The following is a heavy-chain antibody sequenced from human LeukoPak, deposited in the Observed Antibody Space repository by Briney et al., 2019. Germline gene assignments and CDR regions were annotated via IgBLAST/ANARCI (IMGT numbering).Heavy chain of an antibody. Sequence: GGSLRLSCAASGFTFSDYYMTWIRQAPGKGLEWISYISSGDGPTYYADSVKGRFTISRDNAKNSLFLQMNSLRVEDTAVYYCARDWGLITMVRGVMNYWGQGTLVTVSS. D-gene: IGHD3-10*01. J-gene: IGHJ4*02. CDR3: ARDWGLITMVRGVMNY. CDR2: ISSGDGPT. V-gene: IGHV3-11*01. CDR1: GFTFSDYY.